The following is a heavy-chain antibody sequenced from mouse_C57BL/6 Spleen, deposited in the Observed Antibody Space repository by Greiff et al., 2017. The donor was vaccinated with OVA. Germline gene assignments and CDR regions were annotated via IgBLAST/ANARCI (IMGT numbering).Heavy chain of an antibody. V-gene: IGHV1-55*01. CDR1: GYTFTSYW. D-gene: IGHD2-4*01. J-gene: IGHJ4*01. CDR3: ARSLIYYDYDDYAMDY. CDR2: IYPGSGST. Sequence: QVQLQQPGAELVKPGASVKMSCKASGYTFTSYWITWVKQRPRQGLEWIGDIYPGSGSTNYNEKFKSKATLTVDTSSSTAYMQLSSLTSEDSAVYYCARSLIYYDYDDYAMDYWGQGTSVTVSS.